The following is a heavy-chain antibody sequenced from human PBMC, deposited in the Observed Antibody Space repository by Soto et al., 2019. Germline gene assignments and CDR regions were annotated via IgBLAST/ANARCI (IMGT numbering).Heavy chain of an antibody. Sequence: SETLSLTCTVSGGSISSYYWSWIRQPPGKGLEWIGYIYYSGSTNYNPSLKSRVTISVDTSKNQFSLKLSSVTAADTAVYYCARHRYGSGSYFARNWFDPWGQGTLVTVSS. CDR2: IYYSGST. J-gene: IGHJ5*02. CDR3: ARHRYGSGSYFARNWFDP. V-gene: IGHV4-59*08. D-gene: IGHD3-10*01. CDR1: GGSISSYY.